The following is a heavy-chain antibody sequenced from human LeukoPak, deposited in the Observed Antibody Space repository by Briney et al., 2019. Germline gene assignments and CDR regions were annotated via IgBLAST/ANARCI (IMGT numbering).Heavy chain of an antibody. CDR1: GYTFTNHY. J-gene: IGHJ3*02. CDR3: ARSSAYYNEADI. CDR2: INPSGGST. V-gene: IGHV1-46*01. D-gene: IGHD3-9*01. Sequence: ASVKVSCKTSGYTFTNHYLHWVRQAPGQGLEWMGIINPSGGSTTYAQKFQGRLTMTGDTSTSTVYMELSSLRSEDTAVYYCARSSAYYNEADIWGQGTMVTVSS.